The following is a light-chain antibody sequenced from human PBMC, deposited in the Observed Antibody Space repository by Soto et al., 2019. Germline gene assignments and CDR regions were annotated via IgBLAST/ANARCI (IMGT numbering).Light chain of an antibody. V-gene: IGKV1-39*01. J-gene: IGKJ3*01. CDR1: PNISNY. CDR2: GAT. CDR3: QQSYSSPFT. Sequence: DIQMTQSPSSLSASVGDRVTIICRASPNISNYLNWYQQKPGKAPKVLIYGATRLQSGVPSRFSGSRVGTDFTITISSLQPEDFATYYCQQSYSSPFTFGPGTKVELK.